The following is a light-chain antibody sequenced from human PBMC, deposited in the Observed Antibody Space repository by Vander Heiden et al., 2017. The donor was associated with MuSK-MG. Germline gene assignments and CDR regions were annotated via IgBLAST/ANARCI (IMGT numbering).Light chain of an antibody. Sequence: QSALTQPASVSGSPGQSITISCTGTSSDVGGYSYVSWYQQHPGKAPKLSMFDVSHRPSGVSNRFSGSRSGNTASLTISGLQAEDEAFYYCGSYTDINTLLFGGGTKLTVL. CDR1: SSDVGGYSY. CDR3: GSYTDINTLL. CDR2: DVS. J-gene: IGLJ3*02. V-gene: IGLV2-14*03.